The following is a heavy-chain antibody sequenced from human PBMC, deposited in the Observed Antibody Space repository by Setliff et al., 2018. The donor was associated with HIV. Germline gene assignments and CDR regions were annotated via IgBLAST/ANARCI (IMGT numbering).Heavy chain of an antibody. CDR1: GASISSTSYY. J-gene: IGHJ4*02. V-gene: IGHV4-39*01. CDR2: IYFSGST. CDR3: ARQVPVPGVAVTPIDY. Sequence: SETLSLTCAVSGASISSTSYYWGWVRQPPGKGLEWIGSIYFSGSTNYNPSLKSRVTISVDTSKNQFSLKLSSVTAADTAVYYCARQVPVPGVAVTPIDYWGQGTLVTVSS. D-gene: IGHD3-22*01.